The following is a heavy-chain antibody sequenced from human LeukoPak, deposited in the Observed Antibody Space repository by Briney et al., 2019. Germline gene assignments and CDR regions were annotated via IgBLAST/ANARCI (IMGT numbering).Heavy chain of an antibody. CDR1: GFTFSSYS. D-gene: IGHD5-12*01. Sequence: GGSLRLSCAASGFTFSSYSMNWVRQAPGKGLEWVSSISSSSSYIYYADSVKGRFTISRDNAKNSLYLQMNSLRAEDTAVYYCARGHPLIVATEYSDYWGQGTLVTVSS. CDR3: ARGHPLIVATEYSDY. CDR2: ISSSSSYI. V-gene: IGHV3-21*01. J-gene: IGHJ4*02.